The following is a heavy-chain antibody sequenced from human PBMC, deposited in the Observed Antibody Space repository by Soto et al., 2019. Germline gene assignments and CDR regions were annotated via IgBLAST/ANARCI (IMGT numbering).Heavy chain of an antibody. J-gene: IGHJ4*02. CDR1: GGTFSSYA. CDR2: IIPIFGTA. V-gene: IGHV1-69*01. D-gene: IGHD3-22*01. Sequence: QVQLVQSGAEVKKPGSSVKVSCKASGGTFSSYAISWVRQAPGQGLEWMGGIIPIFGTANYAQKFQGRVMITADESTSTAYMELSSLRSEDTAVYYCARDGIRYYYDSSGYYSPVFDYWGQGTLVTVSS. CDR3: ARDGIRYYYDSSGYYSPVFDY.